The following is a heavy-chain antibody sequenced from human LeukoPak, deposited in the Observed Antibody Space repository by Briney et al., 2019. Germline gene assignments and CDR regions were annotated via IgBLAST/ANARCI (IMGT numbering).Heavy chain of an antibody. CDR1: GFTFSSYS. CDR2: ISSSSSYI. J-gene: IGHJ4*02. D-gene: IGHD3-3*01. V-gene: IGHV3-21*01. Sequence: GGSLGLSCAASGFTFSSYSMNWVSQAPGKGLEWVSSISSSSSYIYYADSVKGRFTISRDNAKNSLYLQMNSLRAEDTAVYYCASDFWSGYWGQGTLVTVSS. CDR3: ASDFWSGY.